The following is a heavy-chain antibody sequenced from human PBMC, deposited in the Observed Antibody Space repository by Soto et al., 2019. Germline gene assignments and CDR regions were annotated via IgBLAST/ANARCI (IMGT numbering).Heavy chain of an antibody. D-gene: IGHD6-19*01. J-gene: IGHJ6*03. V-gene: IGHV1-2*04. CDR3: ARGKSISVAGLTYYMAV. CDR2: INPNSGGT. CDR1: GYTFTGYY. Sequence: ASVKVSCKASGYTFTGYYMHWVRQAPGQGLEWMGWINPNSGGTNYAQKFQGWVTMTRDTSISTAYMDLSRLRSDDTAVYYCARGKSISVAGLTYYMAVWGKGTTVTVSS.